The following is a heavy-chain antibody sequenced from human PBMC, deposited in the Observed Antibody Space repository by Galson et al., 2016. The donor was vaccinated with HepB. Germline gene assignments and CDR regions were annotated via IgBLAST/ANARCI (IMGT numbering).Heavy chain of an antibody. CDR1: GFSFSNYD. CDR2: IYTAGDT. Sequence: SLRLSCAASGFSFSNYDMYWVRQAPGKGLQWVSSIYTAGDTYYQDSVEGRSTVSRENAKDSLYLHMKSMRAGDTAVYYCVRGSYSSDWYRTSAYDFGMDVWGKGTPVTVSS. CDR3: VRGSYSSDWYRTSAYDFGMDV. J-gene: IGHJ6*04. D-gene: IGHD6-19*01. V-gene: IGHV3-13*01.